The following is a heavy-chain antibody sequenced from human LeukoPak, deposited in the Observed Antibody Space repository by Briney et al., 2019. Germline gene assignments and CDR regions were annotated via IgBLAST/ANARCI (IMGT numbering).Heavy chain of an antibody. V-gene: IGHV1-2*02. CDR1: GYTFTDDY. J-gene: IGHJ6*03. CDR2: INPNSGGT. D-gene: IGHD5-24*01. Sequence: GASLKVSCKASGYTFTDDYIHWVRQAPGQGLEWMGWINPNSGGTNYAQKFQGRVTMTRDTSISTAYMELSRLRSDDTAVYYCARDVRDGYNYYYYYMDVWGKGTTVTISS. CDR3: ARDVRDGYNYYYYYMDV.